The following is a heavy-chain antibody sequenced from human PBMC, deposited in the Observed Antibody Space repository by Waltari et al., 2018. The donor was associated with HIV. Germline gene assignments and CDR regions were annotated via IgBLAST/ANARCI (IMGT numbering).Heavy chain of an antibody. D-gene: IGHD2-21*02. CDR2: IYAGGTT. CDR3: ARGFGCGGDCYYFDS. V-gene: IGHV3-53*01. Sequence: EVQLVESGGGLIQPGGSLRLSCAASGFSVSSNYMSWARQPPGKGLEWVSVIYAGGTTYNADSVKGRFTISRDNSKNTLYLQMNSLRAEDTAVYYCARGFGCGGDCYYFDSWGQGTLVTVSS. J-gene: IGHJ4*02. CDR1: GFSVSSNY.